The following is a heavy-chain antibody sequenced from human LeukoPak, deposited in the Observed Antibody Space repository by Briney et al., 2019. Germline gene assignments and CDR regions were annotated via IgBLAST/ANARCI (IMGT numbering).Heavy chain of an antibody. CDR1: GFTFSTYG. CDR3: AKYGSGSYFNYNYGLDV. D-gene: IGHD3-10*01. V-gene: IGHV3-30*18. Sequence: GGSLRLSCAASGFTFSTYGMHWVRQAPGKSLEGVAIISNDGTNKYYVDSVKGRFNISRDNSKSTLNLQLNSLRAEDTAVYYCAKYGSGSYFNYNYGLDVWGPGTTVIVSS. J-gene: IGHJ6*02. CDR2: ISNDGTNK.